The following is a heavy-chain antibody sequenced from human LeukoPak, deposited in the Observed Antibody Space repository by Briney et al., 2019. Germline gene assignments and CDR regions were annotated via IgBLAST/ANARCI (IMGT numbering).Heavy chain of an antibody. V-gene: IGHV3-11*04. CDR3: AKYCSSTSCYRASDY. CDR2: ISSSGSTI. D-gene: IGHD2-2*01. CDR1: GFTFSDYY. J-gene: IGHJ4*02. Sequence: GGSLRLSCAASGFTFSDYYMSWIRQAPGKGLEWVSYISSSGSTIYYADSVKGRFTISRDNAKNSLYLQMNSLRVEDTAVYYCAKYCSSTSCYRASDYWGQGTLVTVSS.